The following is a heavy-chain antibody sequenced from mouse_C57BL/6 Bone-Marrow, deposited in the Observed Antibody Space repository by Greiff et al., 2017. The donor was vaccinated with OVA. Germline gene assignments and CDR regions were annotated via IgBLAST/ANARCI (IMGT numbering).Heavy chain of an antibody. CDR2: IDPENGDT. V-gene: IGHV14-4*01. Sequence: EVQLQESGAELVRPGASVTLTCTASGFNIKDDYMHWVKQRPEQGLEWIGWIDPENGDTEYASKFQGMATITADTSSNTAYLQLSSLTSEDTAVYYCTTPGPYAMDYWGQGTSVTVSS. CDR1: GFNIKDDY. J-gene: IGHJ4*01. CDR3: TTPGPYAMDY.